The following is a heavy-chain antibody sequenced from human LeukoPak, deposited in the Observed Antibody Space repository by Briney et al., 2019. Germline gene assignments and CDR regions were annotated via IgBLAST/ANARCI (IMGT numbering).Heavy chain of an antibody. J-gene: IGHJ5*02. D-gene: IGHD3-10*01. V-gene: IGHV4-4*07. CDR1: GGSISTYY. CDR2: IYTSGGT. Sequence: SETLSLTCSVSGGSISTYYWSWIRQPAGKGLEWIGRIYTSGGTDYNPSLKSRVIMSVDTSKNHLSLKLTSVTAADTAVYYCARDSGTTGEVKFDPWGQGILVTVSS. CDR3: ARDSGTTGEVKFDP.